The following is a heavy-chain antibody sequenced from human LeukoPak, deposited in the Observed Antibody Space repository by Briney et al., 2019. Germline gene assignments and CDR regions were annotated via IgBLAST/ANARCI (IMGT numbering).Heavy chain of an antibody. D-gene: IGHD3-10*02. CDR1: GFTFSSYA. V-gene: IGHV3-23*01. J-gene: IGHJ4*02. CDR2: ISGSGGST. Sequence: GGSLRPSCAASGFTFSSYAMSWVRQAPGKGLEWVSAISGSGGSTYYADSVKGRFTISRDNSKNTLYLQMNSLRAEDTAVYYCVRDMFGGRDYWGQGTLVTVSS. CDR3: VRDMFGGRDY.